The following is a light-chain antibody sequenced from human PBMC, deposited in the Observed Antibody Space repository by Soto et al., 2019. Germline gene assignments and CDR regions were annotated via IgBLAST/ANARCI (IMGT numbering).Light chain of an antibody. V-gene: IGLV2-23*03. CDR1: SSDVGNYSH. CDR2: EGS. Sequence: QSALTQPASVSGSPGQSITISCTGTSSDVGNYSHVSWYQHYPGKAPKLIIYEGSKRPSGVSNRFSGSKSGNTASLTISGLQAEDEADYYCCSYAGDNTFIFGGGTKLTVL. J-gene: IGLJ2*01. CDR3: CSYAGDNTFI.